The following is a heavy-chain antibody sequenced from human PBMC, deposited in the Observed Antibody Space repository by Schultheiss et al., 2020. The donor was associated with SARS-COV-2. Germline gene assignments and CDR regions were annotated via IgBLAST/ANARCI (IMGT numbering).Heavy chain of an antibody. Sequence: GGSLRLSCKASGGTFSSYAISWVRQAPGQGLEWMGGIIPIFGTANYAQKFQGRVTITADESTSTAYMELSSLRSEDTAVYYCARDRGRGTPSSSPRQSSFDPWGQGTLVTVSS. CDR3: ARDRGRGTPSSSPRQSSFDP. CDR1: GGTFSSYA. CDR2: IIPIFGTA. J-gene: IGHJ5*02. V-gene: IGHV1-69*01. D-gene: IGHD6-13*01.